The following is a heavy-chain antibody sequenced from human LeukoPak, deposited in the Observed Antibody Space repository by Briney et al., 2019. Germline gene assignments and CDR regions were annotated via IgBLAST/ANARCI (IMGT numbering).Heavy chain of an antibody. CDR1: GGSISSHY. D-gene: IGHD2-2*01. Sequence: SETLSLTCAVSGGSISSHYWSWIRQPPGKGLEWIGYIYYSGSTNYNPSLKSRVTISVDTSKNQFSLKLSSATAADTAVYYCARDRDSTLYCYGMDVWGQGATVTVSS. V-gene: IGHV4-59*11. CDR3: ARDRDSTLYCYGMDV. J-gene: IGHJ6*02. CDR2: IYYSGST.